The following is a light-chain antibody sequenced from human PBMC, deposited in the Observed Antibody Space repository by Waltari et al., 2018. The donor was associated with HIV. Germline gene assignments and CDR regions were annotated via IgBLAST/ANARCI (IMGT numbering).Light chain of an antibody. CDR3: QQVNSFPKT. Sequence: DIQLTQSPSFLPASVGDRVTITCRASQELSSYLAWYQQKPGKAHTLLIYAASTLQSGVPSRFSGSGSGTEFTLTISSLQPEDFASYYCQQVNSFPKTFGQGTKVEIK. J-gene: IGKJ1*01. CDR2: AAS. V-gene: IGKV1-9*01. CDR1: QELSSY.